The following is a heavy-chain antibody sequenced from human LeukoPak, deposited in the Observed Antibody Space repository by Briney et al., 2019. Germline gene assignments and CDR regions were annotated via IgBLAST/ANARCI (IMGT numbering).Heavy chain of an antibody. CDR2: INHSGST. D-gene: IGHD3-3*01. J-gene: IGHJ6*03. CDR1: GGSFSGYY. V-gene: IGHV4-34*01. Sequence: SETLSLTCAFYGGSFSGYYWSWIRQPPGKGLEWIGEINHSGSTNYNPSLKSRVTISVDTSKNQFSLKLSSVTAADTAVYYCARPSGDFWSGYHYYMDVWGKGTTVTVSS. CDR3: ARPSGDFWSGYHYYMDV.